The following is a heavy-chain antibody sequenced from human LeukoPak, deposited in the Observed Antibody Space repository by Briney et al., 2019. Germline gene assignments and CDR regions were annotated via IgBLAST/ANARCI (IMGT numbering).Heavy chain of an antibody. CDR3: AKGFYDNSASGVFDI. D-gene: IGHD3-22*01. V-gene: IGHV3-11*03. J-gene: IGHJ3*02. Sequence: GGSLRLSCVASGFTFSDYFMSWLRQAPGKGLEWISYISSSSSSRDYADSVKGRFTISRDNSKNTLYLQMNSLRAEDTAVYYCAKGFYDNSASGVFDIWGQGTMVTVSS. CDR1: GFTFSDYF. CDR2: ISSSSSSR.